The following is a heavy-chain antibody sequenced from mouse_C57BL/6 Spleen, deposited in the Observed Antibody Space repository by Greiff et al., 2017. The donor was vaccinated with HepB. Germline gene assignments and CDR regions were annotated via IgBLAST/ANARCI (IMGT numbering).Heavy chain of an antibody. J-gene: IGHJ4*01. CDR1: GFTFSSYA. CDR2: ISDGGSYT. D-gene: IGHD1-1*01. CDR3: ARDTITTVVAPYAMDY. Sequence: DVMLVESGGGLVKPGGSLKLSCAASGFTFSSYAMSWVRQTPEKRLEWVATISDGGSYTYYPDNVKGRFTISRDNAKNNLYLQRSHLKSEDTAMYYCARDTITTVVAPYAMDYWGQGTSVTVSS. V-gene: IGHV5-4*01.